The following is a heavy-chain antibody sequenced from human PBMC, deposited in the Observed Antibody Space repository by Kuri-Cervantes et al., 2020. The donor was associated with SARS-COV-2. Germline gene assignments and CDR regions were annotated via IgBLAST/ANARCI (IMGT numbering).Heavy chain of an antibody. J-gene: IGHJ4*02. Sequence: ESLNIPCLASGYNFTNYWITWVRQMPGRGLEWMGRIDPTDSDTDYWSSFQGHVTISADKSITTAYLQWSNLKASDTAMYYCARHLITGVYYFDQWGQGTLVTVSS. CDR3: ARHLITGVYYFDQ. D-gene: IGHD7-27*01. CDR1: GYNFTNYW. V-gene: IGHV5-10-1*01. CDR2: IDPTDSDT.